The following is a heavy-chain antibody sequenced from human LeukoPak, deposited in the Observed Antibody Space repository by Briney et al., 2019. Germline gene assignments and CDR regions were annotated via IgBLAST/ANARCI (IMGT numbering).Heavy chain of an antibody. J-gene: IGHJ4*02. D-gene: IGHD5-12*01. CDR2: ISYDGSNE. CDR1: GFTFSSYA. Sequence: GGSLRLSCAASGFTFSSYAMHWVRQAPGKGLEWVAAISYDGSNEYYADSVKGRFTISRDNSKNTLYLQMNSLGAEDTAVYYCARGRNLVATSGYFDYWGQGTLVTVSS. CDR3: ARGRNLVATSGYFDY. V-gene: IGHV3-30-3*01.